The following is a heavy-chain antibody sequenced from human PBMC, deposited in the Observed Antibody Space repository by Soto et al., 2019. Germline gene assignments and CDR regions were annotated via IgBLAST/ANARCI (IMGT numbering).Heavy chain of an antibody. Sequence: EVRLLESGGTFVQPGGSLRLSCAASGFTFSSYAILWVRQAPGQGLEWVSTISGNGNSTYYADSVKGRFTVSRDNSKRTLSVQMNSLRAEDTALYYCAKAGARLADMYHHMDVWGKGTTVTVSS. V-gene: IGHV3-23*01. CDR3: AKAGARLADMYHHMDV. J-gene: IGHJ6*03. CDR1: GFTFSSYA. CDR2: ISGNGNST.